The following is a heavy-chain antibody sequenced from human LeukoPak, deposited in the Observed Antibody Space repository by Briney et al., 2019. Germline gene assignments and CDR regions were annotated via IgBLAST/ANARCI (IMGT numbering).Heavy chain of an antibody. J-gene: IGHJ6*03. Sequence: SETLSLTCTVSGGSISSYYWSWIRQPPGKGLEWIGYIYYSGSTNYKPSLKSRVAISVDTSKNQFSLKLSSVTAADTAVYYCARSGGLAQKWPDYYYYYYMDVWGKGTTVTVSS. CDR3: ARSGGLAQKWPDYYYYYYMDV. D-gene: IGHD1-26*01. CDR2: IYYSGST. V-gene: IGHV4-59*01. CDR1: GGSISSYY.